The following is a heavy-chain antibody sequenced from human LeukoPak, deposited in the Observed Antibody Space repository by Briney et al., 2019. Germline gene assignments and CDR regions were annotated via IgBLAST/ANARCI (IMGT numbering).Heavy chain of an antibody. CDR2: ISSSGTTI. CDR1: GINFSDSE. V-gene: IGHV3-48*03. J-gene: IGHJ4*02. D-gene: IGHD3/OR15-3a*01. Sequence: GGSLRLSCAASGINFSDSEMSWVRQAPGKGLEWVSYISSSGTTIYYADSVKGRFTISGDNAKNSLYLQMNSLRAEDTAVYYCARGVPTGYYTSCYDYWGQGTLVTVSS. CDR3: ARGVPTGYYTSCYDY.